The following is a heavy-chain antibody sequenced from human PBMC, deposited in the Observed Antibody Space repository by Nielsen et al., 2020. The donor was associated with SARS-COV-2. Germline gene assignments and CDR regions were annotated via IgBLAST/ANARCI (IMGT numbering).Heavy chain of an antibody. Sequence: ASVKVSCKASGYTFTGYYMHWVRQAPGQGLEWMGWINPNSGGTNYAQKFQGRVTMTRDTSISTAYMELSRLRSDDTAVYYCAKNPAYYGSGSYFSWFDPWGQGTRVTVSS. V-gene: IGHV1-2*02. CDR1: GYTFTGYY. CDR3: AKNPAYYGSGSYFSWFDP. J-gene: IGHJ5*02. CDR2: INPNSGGT. D-gene: IGHD3-10*01.